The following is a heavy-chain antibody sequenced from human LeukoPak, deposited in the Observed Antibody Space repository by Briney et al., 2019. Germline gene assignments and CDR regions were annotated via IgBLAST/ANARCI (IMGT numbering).Heavy chain of an antibody. V-gene: IGHV4-4*09. Sequence: PSGTLSLTCTVSGGSMTHYFWNWIRQPPGKGLEWIGYTHTSGSPDYGRSLKSRVTISLDTSKNQFSLMLSSVTAADTAVYFCARATQRYCSGTTCFPYWSDTWGQGTLATVSS. CDR2: THTSGSP. CDR3: ARATQRYCSGTTCFPYWSDT. J-gene: IGHJ5*02. D-gene: IGHD2-2*01. CDR1: GGSMTHYF.